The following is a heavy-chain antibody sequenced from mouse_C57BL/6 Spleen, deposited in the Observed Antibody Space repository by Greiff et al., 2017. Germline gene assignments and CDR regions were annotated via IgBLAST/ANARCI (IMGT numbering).Heavy chain of an antibody. CDR2: FYPGSGSI. CDR1: GYTFTEYT. Sequence: QVHVKQSGAELVKPGASVKLSCKASGYTFTEYTIHWVKQRSGQVLEWIGWFYPGSGSIKYNEKFKAKATLTADKSSSTVYMELSRLTSEDSAVYFCARHEEGLGICYDYDGYAMDYWGQGTSVTVSS. D-gene: IGHD2-4*01. CDR3: ARHEEGLGICYDYDGYAMDY. V-gene: IGHV1-62-2*01. J-gene: IGHJ4*01.